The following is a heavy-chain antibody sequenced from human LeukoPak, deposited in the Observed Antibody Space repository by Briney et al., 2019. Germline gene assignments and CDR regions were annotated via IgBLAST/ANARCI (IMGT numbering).Heavy chain of an antibody. CDR1: GYTFTGYY. D-gene: IGHD2-15*01. CDR3: ARARIPRAPHNWFDP. CDR2: INPNSGGT. Sequence: ASVKVSCKASGYTFTGYYMHWVRQAPGQGLEWMGWINPNSGGTNYAQKFQGRVTMTRGTSISTAYMELSRLRSDDTAVYYCARARIPRAPHNWFDPWGQGTLVTVSS. J-gene: IGHJ5*02. V-gene: IGHV1-2*02.